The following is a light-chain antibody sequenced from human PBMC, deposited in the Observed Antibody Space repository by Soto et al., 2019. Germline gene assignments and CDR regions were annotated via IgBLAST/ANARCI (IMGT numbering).Light chain of an antibody. CDR3: QSYDSSKAV. V-gene: IGLV6-57*01. J-gene: IGLJ7*01. CDR2: EDN. Sequence: NFMLTQPHSVSESPGKTVTISCTRSSGSIASNDVQWYQQRPGSSPTTVIYEDNQRPSGVPDRFSGSIDSSSNSASLTISGLKTEDEADYYCQSYDSSKAVFGGGTQLTVL. CDR1: SGSIASND.